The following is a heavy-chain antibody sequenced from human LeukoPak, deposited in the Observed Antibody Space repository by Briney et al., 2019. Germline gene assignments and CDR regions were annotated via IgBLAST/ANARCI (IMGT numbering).Heavy chain of an antibody. J-gene: IGHJ5*02. V-gene: IGHV4-34*01. CDR3: AIGARDIVVVPAARPWFDP. Sequence: SETLPLTCAVYGGSFSGYYWSWIRQPPGKGLEWIGEINHSGSTNYNPSLKSRVTISVDTSKNQFSLKLSSVTAADTAVYYCAIGARDIVVVPAARPWFDPWGQGTLVTVSS. CDR2: INHSGST. CDR1: GGSFSGYY. D-gene: IGHD2-2*01.